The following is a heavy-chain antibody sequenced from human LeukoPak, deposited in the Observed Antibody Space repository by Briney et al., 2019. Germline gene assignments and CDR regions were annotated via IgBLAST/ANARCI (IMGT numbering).Heavy chain of an antibody. D-gene: IGHD3-3*01. CDR2: IRYDGSNK. CDR3: ARDYDFWSGYYSPTRGYFGY. V-gene: IGHV3-30*02. CDR1: GFTFSGSG. Sequence: GESLRLSCAVSGFTFSGSGMHWVRQAPGKGLEWVTFIRYDGSNKYYTDSVKGRFTISRDNSKNTLYLQMDSLRAEDTAVYYCARDYDFWSGYYSPTRGYFGYWGQGTLVTVSS. J-gene: IGHJ4*02.